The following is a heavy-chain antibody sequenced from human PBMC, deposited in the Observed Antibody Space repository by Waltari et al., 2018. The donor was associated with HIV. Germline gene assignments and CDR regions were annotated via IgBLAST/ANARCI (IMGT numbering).Heavy chain of an antibody. V-gene: IGHV4-38-2*01. CDR2: IYHSGST. CDR3: ARMGGAAAGTGDAFDI. D-gene: IGHD6-13*01. CDR1: GYSISSGYY. J-gene: IGHJ3*02. Sequence: QVQLQESGPGLVKPSETLSLTCAVSGYSISSGYYWGWIRQPPGKGLEWIGSIYHSGSTYYNPSLKSRVTISVDTSKNQFSLKLSSVTAADTAVYYCARMGGAAAGTGDAFDIWGQGTMVTVSS.